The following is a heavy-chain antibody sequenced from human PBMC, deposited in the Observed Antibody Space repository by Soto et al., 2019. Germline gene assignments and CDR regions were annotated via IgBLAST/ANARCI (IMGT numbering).Heavy chain of an antibody. V-gene: IGHV4-34*01. CDR2: INHSGST. CDR1: GGSFSGYY. Sequence: SETLSLTCAVYGGSFSGYYWSWIRQPPGKGLEWIGEINHSGSTNYNPSLKSRVTISVDTSKNQFSLKLSSVTAADTAVYYCARGQGYCSSTSCPTTTTVRAGFDPWGQGTLVTVSS. D-gene: IGHD2-2*01. CDR3: ARGQGYCSSTSCPTTTTVRAGFDP. J-gene: IGHJ5*02.